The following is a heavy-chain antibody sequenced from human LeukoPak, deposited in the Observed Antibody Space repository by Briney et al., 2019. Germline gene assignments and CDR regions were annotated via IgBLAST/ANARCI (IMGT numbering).Heavy chain of an antibody. D-gene: IGHD6-19*01. CDR1: GYSFTSYW. Sequence: GESLQISCMGSGYSFTSYWIGWVRQMPGKGLEWMGIIYPDDSEIRYSPSFEGQVTISADKSINTAYLHWSSLKASDTAMYYCARQAYSSGWFDYWGQGTLVTVSS. CDR2: IYPDDSEI. J-gene: IGHJ4*02. V-gene: IGHV5-51*01. CDR3: ARQAYSSGWFDY.